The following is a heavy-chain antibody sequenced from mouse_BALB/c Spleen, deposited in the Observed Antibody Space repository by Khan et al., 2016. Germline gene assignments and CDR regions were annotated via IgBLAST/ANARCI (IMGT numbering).Heavy chain of an antibody. D-gene: IGHD1-1*01. CDR1: GYSITSDYA. CDR3: ARSLVAAGYFDV. Sequence: EVQLQESGPGLVKPSQSLSLTCTVTGYSITSDYAWNWIRQFPGNKLEWMGYISYSGSTSYSPLLESRISLTRDTSKSQFFLQLNSVPTEDTATYYCARSLVAAGYFDVWGAGTTVTVSS. J-gene: IGHJ1*01. V-gene: IGHV3-2*02. CDR2: ISYSGST.